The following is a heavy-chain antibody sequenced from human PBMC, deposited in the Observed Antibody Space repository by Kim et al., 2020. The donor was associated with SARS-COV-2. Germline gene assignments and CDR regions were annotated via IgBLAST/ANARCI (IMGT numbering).Heavy chain of an antibody. J-gene: IGHJ3*02. D-gene: IGHD6-19*01. Sequence: ASVKVSCKASGYTFTSYAMHWVRQAPGQRLEWMGWINAGNGNTKYSQKFQGRVTITRDTSASTAYMELSSLRSEDTAVYYCASVFGGIAVAGRDAFDIWGQGTMVTVSS. CDR1: GYTFTSYA. CDR2: INAGNGNT. CDR3: ASVFGGIAVAGRDAFDI. V-gene: IGHV1-3*01.